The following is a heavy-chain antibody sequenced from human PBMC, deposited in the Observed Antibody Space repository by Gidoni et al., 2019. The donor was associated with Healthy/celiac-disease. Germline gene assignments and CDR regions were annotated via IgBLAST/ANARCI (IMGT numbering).Heavy chain of an antibody. D-gene: IGHD2-2*01. Sequence: EVQLVESGGGLVQPGGSLRLSCAASGFTFSSYEMNWVRQAPGKGLEWVSYISSSGSTIYYADSVKGRFTISRDNAKNSLYLQMNSLRAEDTAVYYCASRHSDIVVVPAAGAFDIWGQGTMVTVSS. CDR3: ASRHSDIVVVPAAGAFDI. J-gene: IGHJ3*02. V-gene: IGHV3-48*03. CDR1: GFTFSSYE. CDR2: ISSSGSTI.